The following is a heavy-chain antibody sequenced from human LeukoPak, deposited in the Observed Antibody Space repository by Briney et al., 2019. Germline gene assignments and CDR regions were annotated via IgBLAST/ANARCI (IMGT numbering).Heavy chain of an antibody. CDR1: GFTFSDYY. CDR2: ISSSGSTI. CDR3: AKCREYYDFWSGYQFDY. V-gene: IGHV3-11*01. Sequence: GGSLRLSCAASGFTFSDYYMSWIRQAPGKGLEWVSYISSSGSTIYYADSVKGRFTISRDNAKNSLYLQMNSLRAEDTAVYYCAKCREYYDFWSGYQFDYWGQGTLVTVSS. J-gene: IGHJ4*02. D-gene: IGHD3-3*01.